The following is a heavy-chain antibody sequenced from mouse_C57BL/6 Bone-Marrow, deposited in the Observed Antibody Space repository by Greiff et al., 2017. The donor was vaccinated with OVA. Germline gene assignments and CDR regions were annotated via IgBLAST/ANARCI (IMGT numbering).Heavy chain of an antibody. J-gene: IGHJ3*01. CDR1: GFSLTSYG. V-gene: IGHV2-2*01. Sequence: QVQLQQSGPGLVQPSQSLSITCTVSGFSLTSYGVHWVRQSPGKGLEWLGVIWSGGSTDYNAAFISRLSISKDNSKSQVFFKMNSLQADDTAIYYCASNYGSKAFAYWGQGTLVTVSA. D-gene: IGHD1-1*01. CDR2: IWSGGST. CDR3: ASNYGSKAFAY.